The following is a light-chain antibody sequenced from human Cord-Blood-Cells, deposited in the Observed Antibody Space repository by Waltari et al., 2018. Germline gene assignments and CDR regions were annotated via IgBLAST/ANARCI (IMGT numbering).Light chain of an antibody. Sequence: EIVLTQSPGTLSLSPGERATLSCRASQSVSSSYLAWYQQKPGQAPRLLIYGASSRATDIPDRFSGSGSGTDFTLTISRLEPEDFAVYYCQQYGSSPVTFGQGTKLEIK. CDR1: QSVSSSY. V-gene: IGKV3-20*01. CDR3: QQYGSSPVT. J-gene: IGKJ2*01. CDR2: GAS.